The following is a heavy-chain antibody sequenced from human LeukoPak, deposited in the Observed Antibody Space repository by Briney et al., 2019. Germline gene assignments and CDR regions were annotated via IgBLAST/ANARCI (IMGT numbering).Heavy chain of an antibody. CDR3: ARGMTDWWFDP. CDR2: IYYSGST. Sequence: SETLSLTCTVSGGSISSGGYYWSWIRQHPGKGLEWIGYIYYSGSTHYNPSLKSRVTISVDTSKNQFSLKLCSVTAADTAVYYCARGMTDWWFDPWGQGTLVTVSS. CDR1: GGSISSGGYY. V-gene: IGHV4-31*03. D-gene: IGHD3-9*01. J-gene: IGHJ5*02.